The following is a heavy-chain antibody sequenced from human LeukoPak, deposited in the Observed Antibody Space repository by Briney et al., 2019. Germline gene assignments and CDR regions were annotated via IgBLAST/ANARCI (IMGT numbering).Heavy chain of an antibody. V-gene: IGHV3-43D*04. CDR2: IRWDGGGT. CDR1: GFSFDDYV. J-gene: IGHJ6*03. CDR3: AKEEKSRSWSEMDV. Sequence: PGGSLRLSCAASGFSFDDYVMHWVRQAPGKGLEWVSLIRWDGGGTFYAESVKGRFTISRDNSKNSPYLQMNSLKIEDTALYYCAKEEKSRSWSEMDVWGKGTTVIVSS. D-gene: IGHD1-26*01.